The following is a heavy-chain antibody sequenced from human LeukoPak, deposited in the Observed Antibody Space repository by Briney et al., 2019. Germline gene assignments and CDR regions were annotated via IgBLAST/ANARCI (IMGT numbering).Heavy chain of an antibody. CDR3: AREVAGIMVRGVIIPSRTPAYMDV. J-gene: IGHJ6*03. V-gene: IGHV6-1*01. Sequence: SQTLSLTCAISGDSVSSNSAAWNWIRQSPSRGLEWLGRTYYRSKWYNDYAVSVKSRITINPDTSKNQFSLQLNSVTPEDTAVYYCAREVAGIMVRGVIIPSRTPAYMDVWGKGTTVTVSS. CDR1: GDSVSSNSAA. CDR2: TYYRSKWYN. D-gene: IGHD3-10*01.